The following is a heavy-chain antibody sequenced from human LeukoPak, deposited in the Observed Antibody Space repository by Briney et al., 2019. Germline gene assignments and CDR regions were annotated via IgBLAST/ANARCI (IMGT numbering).Heavy chain of an antibody. J-gene: IGHJ4*02. Sequence: ASVKVSCKASGYTFTSYGISWVRQAPGQGLEWMGWISAYNGNTNYAQKLQGRVTMTTDTSTSTAYMELSRLRSDDTAVYYCLGIEIVGATDYWGQGTLVTVSS. V-gene: IGHV1-18*01. CDR1: GYTFTSYG. CDR2: ISAYNGNT. D-gene: IGHD1-26*01. CDR3: LGIEIVGATDY.